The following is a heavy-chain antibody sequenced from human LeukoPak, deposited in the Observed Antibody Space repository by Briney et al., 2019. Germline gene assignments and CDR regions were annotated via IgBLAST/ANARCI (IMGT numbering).Heavy chain of an antibody. Sequence: GGSVRLFCTASGFTFSAYAMMWVRQAPGKGPEWFSAMRGGGGSAFYADSVKGRFTISRDSSKYTLFLQMNSLRAEDTAVYYCARDPNGDYIGAFDMWGQGTMVTVSS. J-gene: IGHJ3*02. V-gene: IGHV3-23*01. CDR3: ARDPNGDYIGAFDM. CDR2: MRGGGGSA. CDR1: GFTFSAYA. D-gene: IGHD4-17*01.